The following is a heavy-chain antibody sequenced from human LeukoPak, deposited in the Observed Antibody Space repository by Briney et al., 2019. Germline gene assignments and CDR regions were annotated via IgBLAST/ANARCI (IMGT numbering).Heavy chain of an antibody. V-gene: IGHV1-69*06. CDR2: IIPIFGTA. CDR1: GGTFSSYA. D-gene: IGHD4-17*01. Sequence: ASVKVSCKASGGTFSSYAISWVRQDPGQGLEWMGRIIPIFGTANYAQKFQGRVTITADKSTSTAYMELSSLRSEDTAVYYCASWQMATVTTLALDIWGQGTMVTVSS. CDR3: ASWQMATVTTLALDI. J-gene: IGHJ3*02.